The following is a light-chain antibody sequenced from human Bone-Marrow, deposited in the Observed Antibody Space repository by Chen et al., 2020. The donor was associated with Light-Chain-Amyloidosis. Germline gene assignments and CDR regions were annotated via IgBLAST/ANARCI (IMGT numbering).Light chain of an antibody. CDR3: MQALQTPLT. J-gene: IGKJ4*01. V-gene: IGKV2-28*01. Sequence: IVMTQSPLSLPVTPGAPDSISCRSSQRLLHSNGDNYLDWYPQKPGHSPQLLIYLGSNRASGVPDRFSGSGSGTDFTLKISRVEAEDVGIYYCMQALQTPLTFGGGTKVEIK. CDR2: LGS. CDR1: QRLLHSNGDNY.